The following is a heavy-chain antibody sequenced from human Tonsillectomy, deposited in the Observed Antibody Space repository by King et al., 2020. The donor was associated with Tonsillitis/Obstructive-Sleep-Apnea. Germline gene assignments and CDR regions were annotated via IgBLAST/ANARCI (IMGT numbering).Heavy chain of an antibody. CDR2: IYYSGST. J-gene: IGHJ6*03. CDR1: GGSISSGGHY. V-gene: IGHV4-31*03. Sequence: QLQESGPGLVKPSQTLSLTCTVSGGSISSGGHYWSWIRQHPGKGLEWIGNIYYSGSTYYSPSLKSRVTISVDTSKNQFSLKVTSVTSADTAVYYCAGGGLLYLPVHYYMDVWGRGTAVTVFS. CDR3: AGGGLLYLPVHYYMDV. D-gene: IGHD2-2*02.